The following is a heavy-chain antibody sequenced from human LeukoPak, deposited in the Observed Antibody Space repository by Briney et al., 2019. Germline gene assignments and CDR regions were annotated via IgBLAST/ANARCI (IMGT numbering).Heavy chain of an antibody. CDR1: GGSISSYY. J-gene: IGHJ6*03. CDR3: ARSGYCSSTSCYKDYYYMDV. D-gene: IGHD2-2*02. CDR2: IYTSGST. Sequence: SETLSLTCTVSGGSISSYYWSWIRQPAGKGLEWIGRIYTSGSTNYNPSLKSRVTMSVDTSKNQFSLKLSSVTAADTAVYYCARSGYCSSTSCYKDYYYMDVWGKGTTVTVSS. V-gene: IGHV4-4*07.